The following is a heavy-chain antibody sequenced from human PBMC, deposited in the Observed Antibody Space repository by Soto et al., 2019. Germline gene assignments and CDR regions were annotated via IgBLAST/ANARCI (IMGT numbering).Heavy chain of an antibody. Sequence: GGSLRLSCASSGFTFSSYSMNWVRQAPGKGLEWVSYISSSSSTIYYADSVKGRFTISRDNAKNSLYLQMSSLRDEDTAVYFCARGFDLQYGMDVWGQGTTVTVSS. V-gene: IGHV3-48*02. D-gene: IGHD3-10*01. CDR3: ARGFDLQYGMDV. J-gene: IGHJ6*02. CDR1: GFTFSSYS. CDR2: ISSSSSTI.